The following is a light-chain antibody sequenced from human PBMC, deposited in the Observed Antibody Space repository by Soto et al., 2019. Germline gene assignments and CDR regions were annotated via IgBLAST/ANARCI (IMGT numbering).Light chain of an antibody. Sequence: DIQMTQSPSTLSASVGDRVTITCRASQSISSWLAGYQQKPGKAPKLLIYKASSLESGVPSRYSGSGSGTDLTLTILSLKPDECTSDSSQQYKIYSLTFGVGTNVAI. CDR1: QSISSW. CDR3: QQYKIYSLT. J-gene: IGKJ4*01. V-gene: IGKV1-5*03. CDR2: KAS.